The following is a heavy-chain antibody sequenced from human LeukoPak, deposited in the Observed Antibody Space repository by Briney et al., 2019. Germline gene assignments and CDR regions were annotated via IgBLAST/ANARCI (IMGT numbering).Heavy chain of an antibody. J-gene: IGHJ4*02. V-gene: IGHV3-7*01. CDR2: IKQDGSEK. Sequence: PGGSLRLSCAVSGFSANNYWMSWVRQGPGKGLEWVASIKQDGSEKYYVDPVKGRFTISRDNAKNSLYLQMNSLGVEDTAVYYCARDPGDSDGWYYFDCWGQGTLVTVSS. CDR1: GFSANNYW. D-gene: IGHD6-19*01. CDR3: ARDPGDSDGWYYFDC.